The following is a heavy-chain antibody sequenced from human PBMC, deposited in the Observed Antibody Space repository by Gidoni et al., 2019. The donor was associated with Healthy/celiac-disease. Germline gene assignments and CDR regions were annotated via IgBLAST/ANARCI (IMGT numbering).Heavy chain of an antibody. CDR1: VGSFSGYY. CDR3: ARGGLGVIVVGWFDP. Sequence: QVQLQQWGAGLLKPSEPLSLTCAVYVGSFSGYYWSWIRQPPGKGLEWIGEINHSGSTNYNPSLKSRVTISVDTSKNQFSLKLSSVTAADTAVYYCARGGLGVIVVGWFDPWGQGTLVTVSS. V-gene: IGHV4-34*01. D-gene: IGHD3-16*02. J-gene: IGHJ5*02. CDR2: INHSGST.